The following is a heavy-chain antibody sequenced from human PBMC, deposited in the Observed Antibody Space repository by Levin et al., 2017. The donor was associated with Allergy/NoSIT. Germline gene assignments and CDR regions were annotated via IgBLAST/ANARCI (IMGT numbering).Heavy chain of an antibody. V-gene: IGHV4-39*01. D-gene: IGHD6-19*01. CDR2: IDYSGST. Sequence: PSETLSLTCTFSFFSLLILLSSFFFLLPPPGKGLEWIGSIDYSGSTYYNPSLKSRVTISVDTSKNQFSLKLSSVTAADTAVYYCAGPGIAVAGITPRAYFDYWGQGTLVTVSS. CDR1: FFSLLILLSS. J-gene: IGHJ4*02. CDR3: AGPGIAVAGITPRAYFDY.